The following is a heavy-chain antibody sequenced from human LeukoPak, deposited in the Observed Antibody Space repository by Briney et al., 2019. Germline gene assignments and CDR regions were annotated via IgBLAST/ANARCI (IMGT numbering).Heavy chain of an antibody. J-gene: IGHJ6*03. V-gene: IGHV4-59*01. D-gene: IGHD3-10*01. CDR3: VRSADRVVRGAPPYDYYYMDV. Sequence: SETLSLTCTVSGGSISTYYWSWIRQPPGEGLEWIGYGYDSGSTNYNPSLKSRVTISVDTSKNQFSPKWSSVTAADTALYYCVRSADRVVRGAPPYDYYYMDVWGKGTTVTVSS. CDR1: GGSISTYY. CDR2: GYDSGST.